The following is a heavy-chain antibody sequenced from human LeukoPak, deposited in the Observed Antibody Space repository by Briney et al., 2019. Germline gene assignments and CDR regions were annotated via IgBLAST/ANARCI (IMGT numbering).Heavy chain of an antibody. J-gene: IGHJ6*02. Sequence: ASVKVSCKASGYTLTSYYMHWVRQAPGQGLEWMGIINPSGGSTSYAQKFQGRVTMTRDTSTSTVYMELSSLRSEDTAVYYCARDRLQLPLDVWGQGTTVTVSS. CDR2: INPSGGST. CDR3: ARDRLQLPLDV. CDR1: GYTLTSYY. D-gene: IGHD5-24*01. V-gene: IGHV1-46*01.